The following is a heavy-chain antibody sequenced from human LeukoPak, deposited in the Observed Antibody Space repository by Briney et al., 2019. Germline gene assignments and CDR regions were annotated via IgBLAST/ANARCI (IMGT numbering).Heavy chain of an antibody. D-gene: IGHD6-13*01. CDR1: GYRITGYW. CDR2: IYPGDSDT. Sequence: GESLKISCKGSGYRITGYWIGWVRQTPGKGLEWVGIIYPGDSDTRYSPSFQGQVTISADKSSATAYLQWTSLKTSDTAIYYCARLDPPSWTESAGYFDYWGQGTVVTVSS. CDR3: ARLDPPSWTESAGYFDY. V-gene: IGHV5-51*01. J-gene: IGHJ4*02.